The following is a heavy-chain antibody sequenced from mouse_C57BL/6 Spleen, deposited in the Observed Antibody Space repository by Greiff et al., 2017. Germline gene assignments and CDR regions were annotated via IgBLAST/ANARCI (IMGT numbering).Heavy chain of an antibody. Sequence: QVQLKQPGAELVKPGASVKLSCKASGYTFTSYWITWVKQRPGQGLEWIGDIYPGSGSTNYNEKFKSKATLTVDTSSSTAYMQLSSLTSEDSAVYYCTSFYDYDGYFAYWGKGTTLTVSA. CDR2: IYPGSGST. CDR3: TSFYDYDGYFAY. V-gene: IGHV1-55*01. D-gene: IGHD2-4*01. J-gene: IGHJ3*01. CDR1: GYTFTSYW.